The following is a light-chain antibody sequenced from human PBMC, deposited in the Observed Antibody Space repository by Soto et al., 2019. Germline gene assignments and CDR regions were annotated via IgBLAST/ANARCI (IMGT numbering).Light chain of an antibody. CDR2: DAS. CDR3: QQANSFPWT. V-gene: IGKV1-5*01. J-gene: IGKJ1*01. Sequence: DIQMTQSPSTLSASVGDRVTITCRASQSISSWLAWYQQKLGRAPRLLIYDASSLESGVPSRFSGSGYGTEFTLTISSLQPEDFATYYCQQANSFPWTFGQGTKVDIK. CDR1: QSISSW.